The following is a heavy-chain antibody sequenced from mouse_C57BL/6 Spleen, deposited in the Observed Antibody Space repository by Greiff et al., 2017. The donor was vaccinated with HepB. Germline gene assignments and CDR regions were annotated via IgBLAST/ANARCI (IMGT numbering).Heavy chain of an antibody. D-gene: IGHD2-3*01. CDR3: ARSESTNDGYYVDWFAY. J-gene: IGHJ3*01. CDR2: IFPGSGST. Sequence: QVQLKESGPELVKPGASVKISCKASGYTFTDYYINWVKQRPGQGLEWIGWIFPGSGSTYYNEKFKGKATLTVDKSSSTAYMLLSSLTSEDSAVYFCARSESTNDGYYVDWFAYWGQGTLVTVSA. V-gene: IGHV1-75*01. CDR1: GYTFTDYY.